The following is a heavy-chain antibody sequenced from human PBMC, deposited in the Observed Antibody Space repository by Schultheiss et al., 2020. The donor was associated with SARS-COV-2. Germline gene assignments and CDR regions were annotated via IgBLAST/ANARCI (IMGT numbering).Heavy chain of an antibody. Sequence: SETLSLTCTVSGGSISSGGYSWSWIRQPPGKGLEWIGYIYHSGSTYYNPSLKSRVTISVDRSKNQFSLKLSSVTAADTAVYYCARTPYGSRSFSDNPWGQGTLVTVSS. CDR2: IYHSGST. CDR3: ARTPYGSRSFSDNP. CDR1: GGSISSGGYS. V-gene: IGHV4-30-2*01. D-gene: IGHD6-13*01. J-gene: IGHJ5*02.